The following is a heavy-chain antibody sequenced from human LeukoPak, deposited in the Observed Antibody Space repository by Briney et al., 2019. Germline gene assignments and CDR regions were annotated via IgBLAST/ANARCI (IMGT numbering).Heavy chain of an antibody. J-gene: IGHJ4*02. CDR3: ARDAADGSWYIDY. CDR1: GFTFSSYS. Sequence: GGTLRLSCAASGFTFSSYSMNWVRQAPGKGLEWVSSISSSSSNIYYADSVKGRFTISRDNAKNSLYLQMSSLRAEDTAVYYCARDAADGSWYIDYWGQGTLVTASS. CDR2: ISSSSSNI. V-gene: IGHV3-21*01. D-gene: IGHD6-13*01.